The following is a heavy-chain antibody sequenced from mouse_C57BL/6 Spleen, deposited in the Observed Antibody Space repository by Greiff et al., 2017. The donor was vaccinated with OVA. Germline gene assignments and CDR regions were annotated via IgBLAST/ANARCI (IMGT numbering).Heavy chain of an antibody. Sequence: EVQLQQSGPELVKPGASVKISCKASGYTFTDYYMNWVKQSHGKSLEWIGDINPNNGGTSYNQKFKGKATLTVDKSSSTAYMELRSLTSEDSAVYYCARYWDEDYWGQGTTLTVSS. CDR1: GYTFTDYY. J-gene: IGHJ2*01. V-gene: IGHV1-26*01. D-gene: IGHD4-1*01. CDR3: ARYWDEDY. CDR2: INPNNGGT.